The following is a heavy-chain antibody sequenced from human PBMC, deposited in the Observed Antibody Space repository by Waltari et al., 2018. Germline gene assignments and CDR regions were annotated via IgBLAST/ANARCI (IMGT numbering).Heavy chain of an antibody. CDR3: GSWGAAAGDFDY. Sequence: QLQLQESGPGLVKPSETLSLTCTVSGGSISSSSYYWGWIRQPPGKGLEWIGSIYYSGSTYYNPSLKSRVTISVDTSKNQFSLKLSSVTAADTAVYYSGSWGAAAGDFDYWGQGTLVTVSS. CDR2: IYYSGST. V-gene: IGHV4-39*07. J-gene: IGHJ4*02. CDR1: GGSISSSSYY. D-gene: IGHD6-13*01.